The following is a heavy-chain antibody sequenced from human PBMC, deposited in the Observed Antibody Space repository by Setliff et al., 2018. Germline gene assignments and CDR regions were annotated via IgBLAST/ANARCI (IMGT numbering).Heavy chain of an antibody. J-gene: IGHJ4*02. Sequence: PSETLSLTCTVSGGSISDYYWSWIRQPPGKGLEWIGSISYSGSTNHNPSLKNRVTISVDTSKKQFSLKLSSVTSADTAVYYCARGASSPFATGLWGQGTLVTVSS. CDR2: ISYSGST. D-gene: IGHD6-13*01. CDR1: GGSISDYY. CDR3: ARGASSPFATGL. V-gene: IGHV4-59*01.